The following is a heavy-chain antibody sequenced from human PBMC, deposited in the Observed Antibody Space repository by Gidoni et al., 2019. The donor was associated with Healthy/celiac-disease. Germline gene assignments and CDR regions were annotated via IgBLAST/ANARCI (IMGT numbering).Heavy chain of an antibody. J-gene: IGHJ4*02. D-gene: IGHD6-19*01. Sequence: QVQLVESGGGVVQPGRSLRLSCAASGFTFSSYAMHWVRQAPGKGLEWVAVISYDGSNKYYADSVKGRFTISRDNSKNTLYLQMNSLRAEDTAVYYCARDSGSGIAVAGTGLLRYWGQGTLVTVSS. CDR2: ISYDGSNK. V-gene: IGHV3-30-3*01. CDR3: ARDSGSGIAVAGTGLLRY. CDR1: GFTFSSYA.